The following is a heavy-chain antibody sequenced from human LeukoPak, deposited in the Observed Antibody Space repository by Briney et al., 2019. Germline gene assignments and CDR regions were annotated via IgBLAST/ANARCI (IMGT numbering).Heavy chain of an antibody. Sequence: GSLRLSCAASGFPFSSYAMSWVRHVPGKGLEWVSAIGGSDGSTYYADSVKGRFTISRDNSKNTLYLQMDSLRAEDTAIYYCVKRDSSGSYPYYFDFWGQGTLVTVSS. D-gene: IGHD3-22*01. CDR1: GFPFSSYA. V-gene: IGHV3-23*01. CDR3: VKRDSSGSYPYYFDF. J-gene: IGHJ4*02. CDR2: IGGSDGST.